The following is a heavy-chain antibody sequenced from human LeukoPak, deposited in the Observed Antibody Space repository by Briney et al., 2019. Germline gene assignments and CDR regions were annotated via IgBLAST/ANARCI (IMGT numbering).Heavy chain of an antibody. D-gene: IGHD4-23*01. J-gene: IGHJ4*02. CDR2: IIPIFGTA. CDR1: GGTFTSYA. V-gene: IGHV1-69*05. CDR3: SGGGGGNSVGY. Sequence: SVKVSCKASGGTFTSYAISWVRQAPGQGVEWMGGIIPIFGTANYAQKFQGRVTISTDESTSTAYMELSRLRSEDTPVYYWSGGGGGNSVGYWGQGTLVTVSS.